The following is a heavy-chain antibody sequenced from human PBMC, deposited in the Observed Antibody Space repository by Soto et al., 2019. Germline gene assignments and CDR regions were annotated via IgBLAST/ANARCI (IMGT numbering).Heavy chain of an antibody. CDR1: GGSISSSGYY. CDR3: ARHVLRGYSYGSFDY. D-gene: IGHD5-18*01. V-gene: IGHV4-39*01. J-gene: IGHJ4*02. CDR2: IYYSGNT. Sequence: SETLSLTCAVSGGSISSSGYYWVWIRQPPGKGLEWIGSIYYSGNTYYNPSLKSRFTMSVDTSKNQFSLKLSSVTAADTAVFYCARHVLRGYSYGSFDYWGQGTLVTVS.